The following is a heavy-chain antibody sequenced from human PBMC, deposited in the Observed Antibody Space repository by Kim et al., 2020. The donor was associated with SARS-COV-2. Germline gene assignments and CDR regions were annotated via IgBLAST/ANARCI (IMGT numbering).Heavy chain of an antibody. D-gene: IGHD1-26*01. CDR3: ARRKLAGATRP. CDR1: GGSINSFTDY. V-gene: IGHV4-39*01. Sequence: SETLSLTCTVSGGSINSFTDYWGWIRQPPGKGLEWIGSFSYNGNTYYNPSLKSRVTISADASKNQFSLILSSVTAADTATYYCARRKLAGATRPWGPETLVTVSS. CDR2: FSYNGNT. J-gene: IGHJ4*02.